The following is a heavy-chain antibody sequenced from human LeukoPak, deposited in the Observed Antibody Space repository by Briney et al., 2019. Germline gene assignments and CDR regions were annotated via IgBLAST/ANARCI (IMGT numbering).Heavy chain of an antibody. CDR3: ARAYYYDSSGYFPD. V-gene: IGHV3-20*01. CDR1: GFTFADYA. D-gene: IGHD3-22*01. J-gene: IGHJ4*02. Sequence: GGSLRLSCAASGFTFADYAMSWVRQAPGKGLEWVSAINWNGGSTGYADSVKGRFTISRDNAKNSLYLQMNSLRAEDTGLYHCARAYYYDSSGYFPDWGQGTLVTVSS. CDR2: INWNGGST.